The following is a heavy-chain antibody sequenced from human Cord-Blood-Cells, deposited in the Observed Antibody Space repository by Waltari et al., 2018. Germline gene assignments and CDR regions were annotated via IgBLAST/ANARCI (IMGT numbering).Heavy chain of an antibody. Sequence: VQLLQSGAEVKKPGASVKVSCKASGYIFTSYDINWMRRATVQGVEWMGWMNPNNGNTGKNQRIPRRATTTRNTSIRTAYMEVRSLRSEDKVVYYCARGPTPYNFSNYDAFEISGQGTMVTVAS. CDR3: ARGPTPYNFSNYDAFEI. CDR2: MNPNNGNT. V-gene: IGHV1-8*01. J-gene: IGHJ3*02. D-gene: IGHD4-4*01. CDR1: GYIFTSYD.